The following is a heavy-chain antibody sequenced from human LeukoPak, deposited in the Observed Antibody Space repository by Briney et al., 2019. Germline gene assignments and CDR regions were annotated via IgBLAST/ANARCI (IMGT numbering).Heavy chain of an antibody. J-gene: IGHJ4*02. V-gene: IGHV1-2*02. CDR1: GYTFTGYN. D-gene: IGHD2-2*02. CDR3: ARATYYQGWVVVPAAIYFDY. Sequence: ASVKLSSTAAGYTFTGYNTHWGRHTPGQGHGWMWWINLNSGGTTNAQTSQGRVTMTRDTSISTAYMELSRLRSDDTAVFYCARATYYQGWVVVPAAIYFDYWGQGTLVTVSS. CDR2: INLNSGGT.